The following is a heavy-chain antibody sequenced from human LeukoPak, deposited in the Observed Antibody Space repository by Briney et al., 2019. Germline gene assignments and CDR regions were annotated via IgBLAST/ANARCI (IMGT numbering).Heavy chain of an antibody. CDR1: GFSLSTSGVG. V-gene: IGHV2-5*02. Sequence: SGRTLVKPTQTLTLTCTFSGFSLSTSGVGVGWIRQPPGKALECLTNFSWDDDKGYSPSLKSRLTITKDTSKNQVVLTMSNMDPVDTATYYCAHRPSSSWLGGTNWFDPWGQATLVTV. D-gene: IGHD6-13*01. CDR3: AHRPSSSWLGGTNWFDP. J-gene: IGHJ5*02. CDR2: FSWDDDK.